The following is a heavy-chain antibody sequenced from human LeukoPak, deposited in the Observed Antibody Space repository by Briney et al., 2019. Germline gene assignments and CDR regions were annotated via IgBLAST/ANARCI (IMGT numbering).Heavy chain of an antibody. D-gene: IGHD3-10*01. CDR3: ARGYGSGSYYYYGMDV. CDR2: ISYDGSNK. Sequence: GGSLRLSRAASGFTFSSYAMHWVRQAPGKGLEWVAVISYDGSNKYYADSVKGRFTISRDNSKNTLYLQMNSLRAEDTAVYYCARGYGSGSYYYYGMDVWGKGTTVTVSS. CDR1: GFTFSSYA. V-gene: IGHV3-30*04. J-gene: IGHJ6*04.